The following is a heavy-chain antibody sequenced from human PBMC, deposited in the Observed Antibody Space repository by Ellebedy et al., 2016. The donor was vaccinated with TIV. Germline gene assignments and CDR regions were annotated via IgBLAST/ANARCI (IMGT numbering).Heavy chain of an antibody. D-gene: IGHD3-9*01. Sequence: ESLKISCAASGFTFSSYTMSWVRQTPGKGLEWIGEISLSGSPNYNPSLRGRVTMSLDTSKNHFSLNLTSVTAADTAVYYCATAVRDDWSLSLWGQGTQVTVSS. J-gene: IGHJ4*02. V-gene: IGHV4-34*08. CDR1: GFTFSSYT. CDR3: ATAVRDDWSLSL. CDR2: ISLSGSP.